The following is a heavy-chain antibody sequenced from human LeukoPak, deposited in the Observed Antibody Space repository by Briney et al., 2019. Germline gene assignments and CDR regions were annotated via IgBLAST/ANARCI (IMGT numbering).Heavy chain of an antibody. D-gene: IGHD2-15*01. CDR1: GGSISSSSYY. CDR3: AREEIVDAFDI. J-gene: IGHJ3*02. CDR2: IYYSGST. V-gene: IGHV4-39*07. Sequence: SETLSLTCTVSGGSISSSSYYWGWIRQPPGKGLEWIGSIYYSGSTYYNPSLKSRVTISVDTSKNQFSLKLSSVTAADTAVYYCAREEIVDAFDIWGQGTMVTVSS.